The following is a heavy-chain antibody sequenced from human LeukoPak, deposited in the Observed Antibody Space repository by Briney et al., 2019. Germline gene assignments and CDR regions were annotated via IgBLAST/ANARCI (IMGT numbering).Heavy chain of an antibody. D-gene: IGHD2-21*02. Sequence: SETLSLTCAVYGGSYSGCYWSWIRQPPGKGLEWIGEINHSGSTNYNPSLKSRVTISVDTSKNQFSLKLSSVTAADTAVYYCAGRRRIVVVTVTMRPYYFDYWGQGTLVTVSS. CDR2: INHSGST. CDR3: AGRRRIVVVTVTMRPYYFDY. CDR1: GGSYSGCY. V-gene: IGHV4-34*01. J-gene: IGHJ4*02.